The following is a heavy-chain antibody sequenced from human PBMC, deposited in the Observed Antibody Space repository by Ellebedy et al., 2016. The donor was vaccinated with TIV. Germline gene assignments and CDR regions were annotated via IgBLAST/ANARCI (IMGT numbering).Heavy chain of an antibody. J-gene: IGHJ4*02. CDR2: IKKDGSGR. Sequence: GESLKISCAASGFTFNAYWMHWVRQAPGKGLEWVANIKKDGSGRFFVDSVKGRFTISRDNAKNSLYLEMNSVRVEDSAIYYCARLAHDGWYGVDYWGQGTLVSVSS. CDR3: ARLAHDGWYGVDY. CDR1: GFTFNAYW. D-gene: IGHD6-19*01. V-gene: IGHV3-7*03.